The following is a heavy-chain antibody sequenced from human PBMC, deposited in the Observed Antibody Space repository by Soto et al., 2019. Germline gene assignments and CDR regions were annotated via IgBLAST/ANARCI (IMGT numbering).Heavy chain of an antibody. D-gene: IGHD3-3*01. V-gene: IGHV1-18*01. J-gene: IGHJ4*02. CDR1: GYTFTSYG. Sequence: VASVKVSCKASGYTFTSYGISWVRQAPGQGLEWMGWISAYNGNTNYAQKLQGRVTMTTDTSTSTAYMELRSLRSDDTAVYYCARDRELLYDFWSGYYQYYFDYWGQGTLVTVSS. CDR3: ARDRELLYDFWSGYYQYYFDY. CDR2: ISAYNGNT.